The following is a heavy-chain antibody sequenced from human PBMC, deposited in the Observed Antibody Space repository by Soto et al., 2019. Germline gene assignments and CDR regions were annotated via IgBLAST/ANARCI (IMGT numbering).Heavy chain of an antibody. CDR3: ARDSSGWYGFDY. CDR2: ISYDGSNK. Sequence: GGSLRLSCAASGFTFSSYAMHWVRQAPGKGLEWVAVISYDGSNKYYADSVKGRFTISRDNSKNTLYLQMNSLRAEDTAVYYCARDSSGWYGFDYWGQGTLVTAPQ. D-gene: IGHD6-19*01. J-gene: IGHJ4*02. V-gene: IGHV3-30-3*01. CDR1: GFTFSSYA.